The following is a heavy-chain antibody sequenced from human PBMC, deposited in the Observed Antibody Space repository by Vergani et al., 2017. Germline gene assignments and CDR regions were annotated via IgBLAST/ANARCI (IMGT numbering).Heavy chain of an antibody. CDR3: ARDIAAAGIWDY. D-gene: IGHD6-13*01. CDR1: GGSISNYY. V-gene: IGHV4-59*01. Sequence: QVQLQQWGAGLLKPSETLSLTCAVYGGSISNYYWNWIRQPPGKGLEWIGYIYHSGSADYNPSLKSRVTISVDTSKNQFSLKLSSVTAADTAVYYCARDIAAAGIWDYWGQGTLVTVSS. J-gene: IGHJ4*02. CDR2: IYHSGSA.